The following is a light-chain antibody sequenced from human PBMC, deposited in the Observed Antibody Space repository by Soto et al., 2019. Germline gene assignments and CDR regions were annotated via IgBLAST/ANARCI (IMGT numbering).Light chain of an antibody. V-gene: IGKV3-20*01. CDR3: QQYGSSPAT. Sequence: EIVLTQSPGTLSLSPGERATLXCRASQSVSSSYLAWYQQKPGQAPRLLIYGASSRATGIQDRFSGSGSGTDFTLTISRLEPEDFAVYYCQQYGSSPATFGGGTNV. CDR2: GAS. J-gene: IGKJ4*01. CDR1: QSVSSSY.